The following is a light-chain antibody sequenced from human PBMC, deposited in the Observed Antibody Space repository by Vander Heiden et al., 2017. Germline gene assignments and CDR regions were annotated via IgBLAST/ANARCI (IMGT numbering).Light chain of an antibody. J-gene: IGKJ2*01. CDR1: QSVRSW. CDR2: WAS. CDR3: QQYQSYPYT. V-gene: IGKV1-5*03. Sequence: DIQMTQSPSTLSASVGDSVTITCRASQSVRSWLAWYQQQPGKAPKLMIYWASKVQKGTPANFSGSGSGTEFTLTISSLQPDDFATYYCQQYQSYPYTFGQGTKLEIK.